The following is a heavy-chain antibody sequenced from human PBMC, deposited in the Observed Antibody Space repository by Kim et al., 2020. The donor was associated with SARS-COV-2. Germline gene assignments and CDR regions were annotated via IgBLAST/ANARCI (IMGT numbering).Heavy chain of an antibody. Sequence: GGSLRLSCAASGFTFSSYSMNWVRQAPGKGLEWVSSISSSSSYIYYADSVKGRFTISRDNAKNSLYLQMNSLRAEDTAVYYCARDSWYCSSTNCYATGLGGDYCGMDVWGQGTTVTVSS. D-gene: IGHD2-2*01. V-gene: IGHV3-21*01. J-gene: IGHJ6*02. CDR3: ARDSWYCSSTNCYATGLGGDYCGMDV. CDR1: GFTFSSYS. CDR2: ISSSSSYI.